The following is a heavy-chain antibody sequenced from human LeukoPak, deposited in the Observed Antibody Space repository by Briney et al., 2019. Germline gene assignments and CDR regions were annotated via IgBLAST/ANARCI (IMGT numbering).Heavy chain of an antibody. V-gene: IGHV4-30-2*01. Sequence: PSQTLSLTCAVSGGSISSGGYSWSWIRQPPGKGLEWIGYIYHSGSTYCNPSLKSRVTISVDRSKNQFSLKLSSVTAADTAVYYCARERDSGGYFDYWGQGTLVTVSS. CDR1: GGSISSGGYS. D-gene: IGHD2-21*01. CDR2: IYHSGST. J-gene: IGHJ4*02. CDR3: ARERDSGGYFDY.